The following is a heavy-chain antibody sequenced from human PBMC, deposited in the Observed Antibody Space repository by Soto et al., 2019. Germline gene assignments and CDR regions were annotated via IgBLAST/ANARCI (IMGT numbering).Heavy chain of an antibody. CDR2: IIPIFGTA. CDR1: GGTFSSYS. V-gene: IGHV1-69*01. D-gene: IGHD1-26*01. J-gene: IGHJ4*02. CDR3: ARDGGRNSGGIDY. Sequence: QVQLVQSGAEVKKPGSSVKVSCKASGGTFSSYSINWVRQAPGQGLEGMGEIIPIFGTANYAQKFQGRVTITADEATSTAYMELSSLRSEDTAVYYCARDGGRNSGGIDYWGQGPLVTVSS.